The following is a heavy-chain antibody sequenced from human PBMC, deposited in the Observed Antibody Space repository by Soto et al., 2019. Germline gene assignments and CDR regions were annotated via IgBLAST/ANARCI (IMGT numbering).Heavy chain of an antibody. D-gene: IGHD1-1*01. CDR3: AKKKTVADYYYYGLHV. CDR2: IFSGGRRT. J-gene: IGHJ6*02. V-gene: IGHV3-23*05. Sequence: EVQLLESGGGLVQPGGSLRLACAASGFTFSSYAMTWVRQAPGKGPEWVSSIFSGGRRTYYADSVKGRFTISRDNSQNTFYLQMNNLTAEDTAIYYCAKKKTVADYYYYGLHVWGRGTTVTVSS. CDR1: GFTFSSYA.